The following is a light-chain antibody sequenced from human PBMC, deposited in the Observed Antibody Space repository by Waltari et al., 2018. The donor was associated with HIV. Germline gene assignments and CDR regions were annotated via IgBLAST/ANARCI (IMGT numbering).Light chain of an antibody. CDR1: QLADKS. CDR2: YAV. CDR3: QVWDSDSRTVV. J-gene: IGLJ2*01. V-gene: IGLV3-21*04. Sequence: SYVLTQSPSVSVDPGETAMISCGAPQLADKSVYWYQQRAGQAPLLVLQYAVERPSGIPDRISAAKPKTTATLTITSVEAGDEADYFCQVWDSDSRTVVFGGGTRLTVL.